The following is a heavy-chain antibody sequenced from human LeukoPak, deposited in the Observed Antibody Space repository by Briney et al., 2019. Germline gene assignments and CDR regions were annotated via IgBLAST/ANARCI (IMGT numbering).Heavy chain of an antibody. J-gene: IGHJ4*02. V-gene: IGHV7-4-1*02. Sequence: GASVKVSCKASGYTFTRYAINWVRQAPGQGLEWMGWINTNTGNPTYAQGFTGRFVFSLDTSVSTAYLQISSLRAEDTAVYYCARAKSQYYFDYWGQGTLVTVSS. CDR1: GYTFTRYA. CDR3: ARAKSQYYFDY. CDR2: INTNTGNP.